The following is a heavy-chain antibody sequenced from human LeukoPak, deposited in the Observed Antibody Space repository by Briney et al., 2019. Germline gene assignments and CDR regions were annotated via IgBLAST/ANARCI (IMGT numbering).Heavy chain of an antibody. V-gene: IGHV4-61*03. CDR3: ARLGSTFDI. D-gene: IGHD2-2*01. CDR1: GGSVSSGSYY. Sequence: SETLSLTCSVSGGSVSSGSYYWSWIRQPPGKGLEWVGHIYYSGSTNYNPSLKSRVTISVDTSKNHFSLKLSSVTAADTAVYYCARLGSTFDIWGQGTMVTVSS. J-gene: IGHJ3*02. CDR2: IYYSGST.